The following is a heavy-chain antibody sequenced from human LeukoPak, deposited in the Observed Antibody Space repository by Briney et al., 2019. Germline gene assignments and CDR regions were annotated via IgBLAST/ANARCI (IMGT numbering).Heavy chain of an antibody. V-gene: IGHV1-18*01. J-gene: IGHJ5*02. Sequence: GASVRVSCKASGYTFTSYGISRVRQAPGQGLEWMGWISAYNGNTNYAQKLQGRVTMTTDTSTSTAYMELRSLRSDDTAVYYCARDKVYYDSSGYPSGAQVFDPWGQGTLVTVSS. D-gene: IGHD3-22*01. CDR2: ISAYNGNT. CDR3: ARDKVYYDSSGYPSGAQVFDP. CDR1: GYTFTSYG.